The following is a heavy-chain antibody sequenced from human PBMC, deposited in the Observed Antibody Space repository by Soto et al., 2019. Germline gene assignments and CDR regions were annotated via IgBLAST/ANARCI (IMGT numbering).Heavy chain of an antibody. CDR2: IWDDGNKK. CDR3: VRGGNAAGAFDI. Sequence: ESGGDVVQPGRSLRLSCAASGFTFSHYGLHWVRQTPGKGLEWVAVIWDDGNKKFYADSVKGRFTISRDNSENMLYLQMNSLRAVDTAVYFCVRGGNAAGAFDIWGQGTMVTVFS. CDR1: GFTFSHYG. V-gene: IGHV3-33*01. D-gene: IGHD3-16*01. J-gene: IGHJ3*02.